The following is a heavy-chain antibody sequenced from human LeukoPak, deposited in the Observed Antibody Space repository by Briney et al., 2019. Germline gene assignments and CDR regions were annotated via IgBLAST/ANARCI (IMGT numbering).Heavy chain of an antibody. CDR3: ARVLSPYCGGDCYSVYFDY. CDR1: GGTFSSYA. V-gene: IGHV1-69*13. Sequence: SVKVSCKASGGTFSSYAISWVRQAPGQGLEWMGGIIPIFGTVNYAQKFQGRVTITADESTSTAYMELSSLRSEDTAVYYCARVLSPYCGGDCYSVYFDYWGQGTLVTVSS. CDR2: IIPIFGTV. J-gene: IGHJ4*02. D-gene: IGHD2-21*02.